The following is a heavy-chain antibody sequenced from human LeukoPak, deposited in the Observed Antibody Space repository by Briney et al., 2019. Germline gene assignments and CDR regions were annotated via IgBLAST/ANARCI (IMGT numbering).Heavy chain of an antibody. J-gene: IGHJ4*02. CDR1: GFTFSSYW. CDR2: INSDGSST. D-gene: IGHD3-22*01. Sequence: GGSLRLSCAASGFTFSSYWMHWVRQAPGKGLVWVSRINSDGSSTSYADSVKGRFTISRDNAKNTLYLQMNSLRAEDTAVYYCARAHQAYYYDSSGYVLDWGQGTLVTVSS. CDR3: ARAHQAYYYDSSGYVLD. V-gene: IGHV3-74*01.